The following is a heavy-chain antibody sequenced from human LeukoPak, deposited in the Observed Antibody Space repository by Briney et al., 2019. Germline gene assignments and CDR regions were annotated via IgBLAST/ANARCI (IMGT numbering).Heavy chain of an antibody. CDR3: AKDSGWIQFID. CDR1: GFTFSSYG. Sequence: GGSLRLSCAASGFTFSSYGMSWVRQAPGKGLDWVSAISGSGGSTYYADSVKGRFTISRDNSKNTLYLQMNSLRAEDTAVYYCAKDSGWIQFIDWGQGTPVTVSS. V-gene: IGHV3-23*01. J-gene: IGHJ4*02. D-gene: IGHD5-24*01. CDR2: ISGSGGST.